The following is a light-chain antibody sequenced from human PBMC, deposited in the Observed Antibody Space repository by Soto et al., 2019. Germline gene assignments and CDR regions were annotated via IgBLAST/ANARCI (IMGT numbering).Light chain of an antibody. CDR3: QHYNNWPLT. V-gene: IGKV3-15*01. CDR2: GAS. CDR1: QSVNSD. Sequence: EILMTQSPATLSMSPGERATLACRASQSVNSDLAWYQQKPGQAPRLLIYGASTRATGIPARLSGSGSGTEFILTISSLQSEDFAVYHCQHYNNWPLTFGGGTKVEIK. J-gene: IGKJ4*01.